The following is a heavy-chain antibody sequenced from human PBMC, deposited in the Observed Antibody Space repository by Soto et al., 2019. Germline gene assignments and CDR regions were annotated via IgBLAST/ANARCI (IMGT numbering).Heavy chain of an antibody. V-gene: IGHV1-8*01. CDR3: AAIKTTVTTDYGAFDI. Sequence: QVQLVQSGAEVKKPGASVKVSCKASGYTFTSYDINWVRQATGQGLEWMGWMNPNSGNTGYAQKFQGRVTMTRNTSIRTDYMELSSLRSEDTAVYYCAAIKTTVTTDYGAFDIWGQGTMVTVSS. D-gene: IGHD4-17*01. CDR2: MNPNSGNT. CDR1: GYTFTSYD. J-gene: IGHJ3*02.